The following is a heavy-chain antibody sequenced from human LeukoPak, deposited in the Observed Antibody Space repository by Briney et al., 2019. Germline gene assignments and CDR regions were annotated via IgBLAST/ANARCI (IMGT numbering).Heavy chain of an antibody. D-gene: IGHD1-1*01. V-gene: IGHV3-7*01. J-gene: IGHJ4*02. CDR3: ARPGGTWRFDY. Sequence: GGSLRLSCAASGFTFSSSWMTWVRQAPGKGLEWVANMKQDGSEKYYVDSVKGRFTISRDNAKNSLYLQMDSLRAEDTAVYYCARPGGTWRFDYWGQGTLVTVSS. CDR2: MKQDGSEK. CDR1: GFTFSSSW.